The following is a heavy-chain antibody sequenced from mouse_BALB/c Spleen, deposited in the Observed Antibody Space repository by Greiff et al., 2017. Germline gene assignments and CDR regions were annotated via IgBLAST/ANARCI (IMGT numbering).Heavy chain of an antibody. CDR1: GFSLTSYG. CDR3: ARELGRGLAWFAY. J-gene: IGHJ3*01. D-gene: IGHD4-1*01. V-gene: IGHV2-9*02. Sequence: VQLQQSGPGLVAPSQSLSITCTVSGFSLTSYGVHWVRQPPGKGLEWLGVIWAGGSTNYNSALMSRLSISKDNSKSQVFLKMNSLQTDDTAMYYCARELGRGLAWFAYWGQGTLVTGSA. CDR2: IWAGGST.